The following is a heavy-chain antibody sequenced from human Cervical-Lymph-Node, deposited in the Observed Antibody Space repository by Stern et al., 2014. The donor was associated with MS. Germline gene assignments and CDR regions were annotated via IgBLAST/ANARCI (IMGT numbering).Heavy chain of an antibody. Sequence: QVTLRESGPALVKPTQTLTLTCTFSGVSLSTSGLGVGWIRQPPGEALEWLAYIYWDDQKRYSPSLKSRLTITKDTSKNQVVLTLTNVDPVDTATYYCARRTAGPFDYWGQGTLVTVSS. D-gene: IGHD1-14*01. CDR1: GVSLSTSGLG. CDR2: IYWDDQK. V-gene: IGHV2-5*02. CDR3: ARRTAGPFDY. J-gene: IGHJ4*02.